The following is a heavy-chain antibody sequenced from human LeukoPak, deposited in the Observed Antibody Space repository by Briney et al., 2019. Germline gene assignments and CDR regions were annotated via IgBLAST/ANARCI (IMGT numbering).Heavy chain of an antibody. J-gene: IGHJ6*02. Sequence: GGSLRLSCAVSGFTFSNEAMGWVRQLRGGGLEWVSTISPGGGTIYYAESMKGRFTISRDNSKSTLYLEMNSLRVEDTAVYYCAKSENYYYYAMDVWGQGTTVTVSS. CDR1: GFTFSNEA. CDR2: ISPGGGTI. V-gene: IGHV3-23*01. CDR3: AKSENYYYYAMDV. D-gene: IGHD3-3*01.